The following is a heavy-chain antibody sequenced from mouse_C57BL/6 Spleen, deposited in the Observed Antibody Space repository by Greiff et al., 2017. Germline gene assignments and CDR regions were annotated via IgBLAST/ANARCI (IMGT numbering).Heavy chain of an antibody. J-gene: IGHJ4*01. V-gene: IGHV1-18*01. CDR2: INPNNGGT. CDR3: ARWYYYGSSYDAMDY. CDR1: GYTFTDYN. Sequence: VQLQQSGPELVKPGASVKIPCKASGYTFTDYNMDWVKQSHGKSLEWIGDINPNNGGTIYNQKFKGKATLTVDKSSSTAYMELRSLTSEDTAVYYCARWYYYGSSYDAMDYWGQGTSVTVSS. D-gene: IGHD1-1*01.